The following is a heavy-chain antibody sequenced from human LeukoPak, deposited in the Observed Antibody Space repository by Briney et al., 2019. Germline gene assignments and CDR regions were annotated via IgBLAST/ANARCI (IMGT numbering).Heavy chain of an antibody. CDR1: GGSISSGDYY. V-gene: IGHV4-30-4*01. D-gene: IGHD6-13*01. CDR3: ARDLRAAGYYYGMDV. J-gene: IGHJ6*02. Sequence: SQTLSLTCTVSGGSISSGDYYWSWIRQPPGKGLEWIGYIYYSGSTYYNPSLKSRVTISVDTSKNQFSLKLSSVTAADTAVYYCARDLRAAGYYYGMDVWGQGTTVTVSS. CDR2: IYYSGST.